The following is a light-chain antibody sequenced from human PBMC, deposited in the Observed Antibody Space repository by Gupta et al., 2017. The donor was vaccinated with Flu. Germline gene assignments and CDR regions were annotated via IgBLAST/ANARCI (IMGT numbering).Light chain of an antibody. CDR3: QQYDNPPFT. CDR1: QDISNY. J-gene: IGKJ3*01. CDR2: DAS. V-gene: IGKV1-33*01. Sequence: DIQMTQSPSSLSASVGDRVTITCQASQDISNYLNWYQQKPGKAPKLLIYDASNLETGVPSRFSGSGSGTDFTFTISSLQPEDIATYYCQQYDNPPFTFGPETKVEIK.